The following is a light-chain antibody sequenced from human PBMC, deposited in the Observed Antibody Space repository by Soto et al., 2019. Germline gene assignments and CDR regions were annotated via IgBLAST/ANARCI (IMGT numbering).Light chain of an antibody. CDR2: EVS. V-gene: IGLV2-23*02. CDR3: CSYAGSSTYV. J-gene: IGLJ1*01. Sequence: QSDLTQPASVSGSPGQAITISYTGTSSDVGSYNLVSWYQQHPGKAPKLMIYEVSKRPSGVSNRFSGSKSGNTASLTISGLQAEDEADYYCCSYAGSSTYVFGTGTKVTVL. CDR1: SSDVGSYNL.